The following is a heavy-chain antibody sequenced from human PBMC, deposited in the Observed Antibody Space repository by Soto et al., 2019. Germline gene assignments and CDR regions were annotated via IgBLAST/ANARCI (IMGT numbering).Heavy chain of an antibody. CDR1: GYTFIASY. J-gene: IGHJ6*02. D-gene: IGHD3-3*01. CDR2: INPNSGGT. Sequence: ASVKVSCKASGYTFIASYMHWVRQAPGQGLGWMGWINPNSGGTSSAQSFQGRVTMTVDTSISTAYMELTSRRTEDTAVYYCARDLGHNYYYWSGYLSGSYYYYGIDVWGQGTTVTVSS. CDR3: ARDLGHNYYYWSGYLSGSYYYYGIDV. V-gene: IGHV1-2*02.